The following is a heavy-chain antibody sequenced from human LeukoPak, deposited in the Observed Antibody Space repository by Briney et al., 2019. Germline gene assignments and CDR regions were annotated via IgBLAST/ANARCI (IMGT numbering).Heavy chain of an antibody. CDR1: AFTFSSYW. J-gene: IGHJ3*02. Sequence: GGSLSLSCAGSAFTFSSYWMGWVRQAPGKGPEWVANIKDDGSEKYYLDSVKGRFTISRDNAKNSLYLQMNSLRAEDTAVYSCARIKEYGFDIWGQGTMVTVSS. V-gene: IGHV3-7*01. D-gene: IGHD3-10*01. CDR3: ARIKEYGFDI. CDR2: IKDDGSEK.